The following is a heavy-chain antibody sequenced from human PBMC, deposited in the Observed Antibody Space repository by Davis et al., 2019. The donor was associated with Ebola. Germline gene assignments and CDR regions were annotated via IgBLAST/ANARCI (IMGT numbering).Heavy chain of an antibody. Sequence: GGSLRLSCKGSGYSFTSYWIGWVRQMPGKGLEWMGIIYPGDSDTRYSPSFQGQVTISADKSISTAYLQWSSLKASDTAMYYCARFRSRNYYYYGMDVWGQETTVTVSS. CDR1: GYSFTSYW. V-gene: IGHV5-51*01. D-gene: IGHD1-14*01. J-gene: IGHJ6*02. CDR3: ARFRSRNYYYYGMDV. CDR2: IYPGDSDT.